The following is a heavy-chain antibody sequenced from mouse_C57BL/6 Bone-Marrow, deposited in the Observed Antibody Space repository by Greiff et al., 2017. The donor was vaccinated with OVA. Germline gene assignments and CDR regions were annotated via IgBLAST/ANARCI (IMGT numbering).Heavy chain of an antibody. D-gene: IGHD4-1*01. CDR3: AREGDWGGFYYVDY. V-gene: IGHV1-19*01. Sequence: VQLQQSGPVLVKPGASVKMSCKASGYTFTDYYMNWVKQSHGKSLEWIGVINPYNGGTSYNQKFKGKATLTVDKSSSTAYMELNSLTSEDSAVYYCAREGDWGGFYYVDYWGQGTTLTVSS. CDR1: GYTFTDYY. CDR2: INPYNGGT. J-gene: IGHJ2*01.